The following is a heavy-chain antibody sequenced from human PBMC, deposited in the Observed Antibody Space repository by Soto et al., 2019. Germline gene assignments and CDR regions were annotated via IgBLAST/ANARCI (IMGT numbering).Heavy chain of an antibody. CDR1: GFSFSDFA. CDR3: AKDPSTGSADF. Sequence: GGSLRLSCVASGFSFSDFAMTWVRQAPGKGLEWVSTINREGANTHYADSVKGRFTISRDNSKDTLYLEMNSLRAEDTAIYFCAKDPSTGSADFWGQGTLVTVSS. CDR2: INREGANT. V-gene: IGHV3-23*01. D-gene: IGHD3-9*01. J-gene: IGHJ4*02.